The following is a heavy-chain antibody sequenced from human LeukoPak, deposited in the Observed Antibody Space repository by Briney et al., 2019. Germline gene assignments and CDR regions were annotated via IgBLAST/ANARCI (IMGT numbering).Heavy chain of an antibody. J-gene: IGHJ4*02. D-gene: IGHD6-13*01. Sequence: SETLSLTCTVSGYSISSGYYWGWIRQPPGKGLEWIGSIYHSGSTYYNPSLKSRVTISVDTSKNQFSLKLSSVTAADTAVYYCARNGGIAAAGTFDYWGQGTLVTVSS. CDR2: IYHSGST. V-gene: IGHV4-38-2*02. CDR1: GYSISSGYY. CDR3: ARNGGIAAAGTFDY.